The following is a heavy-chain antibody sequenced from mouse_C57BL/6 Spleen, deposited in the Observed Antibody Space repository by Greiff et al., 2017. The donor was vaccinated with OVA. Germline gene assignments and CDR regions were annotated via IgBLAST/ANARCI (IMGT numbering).Heavy chain of an antibody. J-gene: IGHJ1*03. CDR2: IYPRSGNT. D-gene: IGHD2-4*01. CDR3: AREVIKRYFDV. CDR1: GYTFTSYG. Sequence: VQRVESGAELARPGASVKLSCKASGYTFTSYGISWVKQRTGQGLEWIGEIYPRSGNTYYNEKFKGKATLTADKSSSTAYMELRSLTSEDSAVYFCAREVIKRYFDVWGTGTTVNVSS. V-gene: IGHV1-81*01.